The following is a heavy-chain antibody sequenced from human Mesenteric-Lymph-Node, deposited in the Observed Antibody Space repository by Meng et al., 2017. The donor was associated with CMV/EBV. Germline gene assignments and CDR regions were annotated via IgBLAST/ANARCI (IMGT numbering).Heavy chain of an antibody. CDR3: ARGSRRCSSTSCYAYYFDY. CDR2: MYYRGST. CDR1: GGSISSSSYY. Sequence: SETLSLTCTVSGGSISSSSYYWGWIRQPPGKGLEWIGSMYYRGSTYYNPSLKSRVTISVDTSKNQFSLKLSSVTAADTAVYYCARGSRRCSSTSCYAYYFDYWGQGTLVTVSS. J-gene: IGHJ4*02. D-gene: IGHD2-2*01. V-gene: IGHV4-39*07.